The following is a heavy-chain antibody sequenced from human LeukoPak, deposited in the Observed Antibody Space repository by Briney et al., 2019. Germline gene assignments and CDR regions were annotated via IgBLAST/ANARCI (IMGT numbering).Heavy chain of an antibody. J-gene: IGHJ4*02. CDR3: ARDVHRLGYCSGGSCSPGY. CDR1: GYTFTSYG. CDR2: ISAYNGNT. D-gene: IGHD2-15*01. V-gene: IGHV1-18*01. Sequence: ASVKVSCKASGYTFTSYGISWVRQAPGQGLEWMGWISAYNGNTNYAQKLQGRVTMTTDTSTSTAYMELRSLRSDDTAVYYCARDVHRLGYCSGGSCSPGYWGQGTLVTVSS.